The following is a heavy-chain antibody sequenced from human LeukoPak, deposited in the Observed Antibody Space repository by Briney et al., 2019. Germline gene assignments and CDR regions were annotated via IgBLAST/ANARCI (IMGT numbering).Heavy chain of an antibody. CDR1: GYTFTSYG. J-gene: IGHJ4*02. CDR3: ARGFLEWYQLQDYFDY. D-gene: IGHD3-3*01. Sequence: ASVKVSCKASGYTFTSYGISWVRQAPGQGLEWMGWISAYNGNTNYALKLQGRVTMTTDTSTSTAYMELRSLRSDDTAVYYCARGFLEWYQLQDYFDYWGQGTLVTVSS. V-gene: IGHV1-18*01. CDR2: ISAYNGNT.